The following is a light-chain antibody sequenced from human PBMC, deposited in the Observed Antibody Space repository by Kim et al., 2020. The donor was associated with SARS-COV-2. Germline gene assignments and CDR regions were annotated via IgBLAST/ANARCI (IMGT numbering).Light chain of an antibody. Sequence: GTLSLSPGERATLSCRASQSVSSSYLAWYQQKPGQAPRLLIYGASSRATGIPDRFSGSGSGTDFTLTISRLEPEDFAVYYCQSGTFGQGTKVDIK. CDR1: QSVSSSY. V-gene: IGKV3-20*01. CDR2: GAS. CDR3: QSGT. J-gene: IGKJ1*01.